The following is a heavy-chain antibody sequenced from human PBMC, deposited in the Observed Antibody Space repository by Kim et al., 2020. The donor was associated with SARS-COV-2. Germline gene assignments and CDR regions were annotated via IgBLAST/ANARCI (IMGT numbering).Heavy chain of an antibody. J-gene: IGHJ6*01. D-gene: IGHD6-13*01. V-gene: IGHV3-21*01. Sequence: GGSLRLSCAASGFTFSTYSMDWVRQAPGKGLEWVSSISSSSSYIYYGDSVKGRFTISRDNAKNSLYLQMNSLRAEDTAVYYCARDRREYSSSGGHYYYYYGLGVWGQGTTGTVSS. CDR1: GFTFSTYS. CDR2: ISSSSSYI. CDR3: ARDRREYSSSGGHYYYYYGLGV.